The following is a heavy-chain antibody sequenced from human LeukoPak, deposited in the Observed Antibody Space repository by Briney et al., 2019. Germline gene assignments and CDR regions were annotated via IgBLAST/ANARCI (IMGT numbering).Heavy chain of an antibody. D-gene: IGHD3-22*01. J-gene: IGHJ4*02. CDR1: GGSIGSGGYY. Sequence: PSETLSLTCTVSGGSIGSGGYYWSWIRQHPGKGLEWIGYIYYSGSTYYNPSLKSRVTISVDTSKNQFSLKLSSVTAADAAVYYCARVSSSGYYYALDYWGQGTLVTVSS. CDR3: ARVSSSGYYYALDY. V-gene: IGHV4-31*03. CDR2: IYYSGST.